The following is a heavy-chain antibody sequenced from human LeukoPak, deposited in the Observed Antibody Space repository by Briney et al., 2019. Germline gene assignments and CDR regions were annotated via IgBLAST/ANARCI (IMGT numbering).Heavy chain of an antibody. J-gene: IGHJ3*02. D-gene: IGHD6-13*01. V-gene: IGHV4-39*07. Sequence: SETLSLTCTVSGGSISSSSYYWGWIRQPPGKGLEWIGSIYYSGSPYYNPSLKSRVTISVDTSKKQFSLKLSSVTAADTAVYYCAREYSSSWGWGAFDIWGQGTMVTVSS. CDR1: GGSISSSSYY. CDR3: AREYSSSWGWGAFDI. CDR2: IYYSGSP.